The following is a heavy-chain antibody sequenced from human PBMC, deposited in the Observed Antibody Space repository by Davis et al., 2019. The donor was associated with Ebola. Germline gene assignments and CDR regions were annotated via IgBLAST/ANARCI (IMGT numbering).Heavy chain of an antibody. Sequence: GGSLRLSCAASGFTFSVYYMSWIRQAPGKGPEWVSSISSSASYKNYADSVKGRFTISRDDAKKSLYLQMDSLRAEDTAVYYCAQQLGDYGGNALRYWDQGTLVTVSS. CDR3: AQQLGDYGGNALRY. CDR2: ISSSASYK. CDR1: GFTFSVYY. D-gene: IGHD4-23*01. J-gene: IGHJ4*02. V-gene: IGHV3-11*06.